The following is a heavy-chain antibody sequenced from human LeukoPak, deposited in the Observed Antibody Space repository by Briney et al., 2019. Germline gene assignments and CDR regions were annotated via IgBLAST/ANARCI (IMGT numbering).Heavy chain of an antibody. V-gene: IGHV4-34*01. Sequence: SETLSLTCAVYGGSFTGYYWSWIRQPPGKGLEWIGEMNHSGSTNYNPSLKSRVTISVDKSKNQFSLKLSSVTAADTAVYYCARELVDTATYYFDYWGQGTLVTVSS. J-gene: IGHJ4*02. CDR3: ARELVDTATYYFDY. CDR1: GGSFTGYY. D-gene: IGHD5-18*01. CDR2: MNHSGST.